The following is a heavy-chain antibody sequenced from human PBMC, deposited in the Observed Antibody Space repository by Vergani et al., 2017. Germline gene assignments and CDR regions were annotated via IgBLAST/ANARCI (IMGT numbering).Heavy chain of an antibody. CDR2: IGYDGRIK. V-gene: IGHV3-30*02. CDR1: GFSFNTYG. J-gene: IGHJ4*02. D-gene: IGHD4-17*01. Sequence: QVQLVETGGGVVQPGGSLRLYCATSGFSFNTYGAHWVRQAPGKGLEWVAFIGYDGRIKYNVDSVKGRFTISRDTSKKTLSLQMRSLRADDTALYYCAKDGRDSIDYGYFDYWGQGTLVTVSS. CDR3: AKDGRDSIDYGYFDY.